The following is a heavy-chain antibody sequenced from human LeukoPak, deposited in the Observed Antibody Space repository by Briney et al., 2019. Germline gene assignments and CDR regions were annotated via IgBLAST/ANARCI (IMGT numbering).Heavy chain of an antibody. Sequence: GGSLRLSCAASGFTFSSYSMNWVRQAPGKGLEWVSYISSSSSTIYYADSVKGRFTISRDNAKNSLYLQVNSLRAEDTAVYYCARRSGSYTPDDAFDIWGQGTMVTVSS. CDR1: GFTFSSYS. J-gene: IGHJ3*02. D-gene: IGHD1-26*01. CDR2: ISSSSSTI. V-gene: IGHV3-48*04. CDR3: ARRSGSYTPDDAFDI.